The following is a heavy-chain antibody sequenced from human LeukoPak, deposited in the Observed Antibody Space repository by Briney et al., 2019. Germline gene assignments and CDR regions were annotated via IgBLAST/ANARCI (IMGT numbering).Heavy chain of an antibody. CDR3: ARERGLKYYYDSSGYYYDYDY. J-gene: IGHJ4*02. D-gene: IGHD3-22*01. Sequence: ASVKVSCKASGYTFTSYGISWVRQAPGQGLEWMGWISADNGNTNYAQKLQGRVTMTTDTSTSTAYMELRSLRSDDTAVYYCARERGLKYYYDSSGYYYDYDYWGQGTLVTVSS. CDR1: GYTFTSYG. V-gene: IGHV1-18*01. CDR2: ISADNGNT.